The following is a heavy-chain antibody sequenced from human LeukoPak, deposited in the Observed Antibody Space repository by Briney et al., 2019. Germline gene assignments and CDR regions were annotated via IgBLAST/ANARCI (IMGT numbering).Heavy chain of an antibody. V-gene: IGHV6-1*01. CDR1: GDSVSSNSAA. CDR2: TYYRSKWYN. D-gene: IGHD2-2*01. CDR3: ARRLTQYDCFDP. J-gene: IGHJ5*02. Sequence: SQTPSLTCAISGDSVSSNSAAWNWIRQSPSRGLEWLGRTYYRSKWYNDYAVSVKSRITVNPDTSKNQFSLHLNSVTPEDTAVYYCARRLTQYDCFDPWGQGILVTVSS.